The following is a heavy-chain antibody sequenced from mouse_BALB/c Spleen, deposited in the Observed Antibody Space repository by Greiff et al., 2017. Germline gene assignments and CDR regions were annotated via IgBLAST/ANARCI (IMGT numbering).Heavy chain of an antibody. Sequence: VQLKQSGPELVKPGASVKISCKASGYTFTDYNMHWVKQSHGKSLEWIGYIYPYNGGTGYNQKFKSKATLTVDNSSSTAYMELRSLASEDSAVYYCARSADWYFDVWGAGTTVTVSS. CDR1: GYTFTDYN. J-gene: IGHJ1*01. V-gene: IGHV1S29*02. CDR3: ARSADWYFDV. CDR2: IYPYNGGT.